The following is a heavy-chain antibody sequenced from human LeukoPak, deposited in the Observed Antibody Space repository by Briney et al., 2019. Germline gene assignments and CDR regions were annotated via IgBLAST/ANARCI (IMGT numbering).Heavy chain of an antibody. CDR1: GYTFTGYY. V-gene: IGHV1-2*06. D-gene: IGHD6-13*01. Sequence: ASVKVSCKASGYTFTGYYMHWVRQAPGQGLEWMGRINLNSGGTNYAQKFQGRVTMTRDTSISTAYMELSRLRSDDTAVYYCARPNPGIAAAGTPGGFDPWGQGTLVTVSS. J-gene: IGHJ5*02. CDR3: ARPNPGIAAAGTPGGFDP. CDR2: INLNSGGT.